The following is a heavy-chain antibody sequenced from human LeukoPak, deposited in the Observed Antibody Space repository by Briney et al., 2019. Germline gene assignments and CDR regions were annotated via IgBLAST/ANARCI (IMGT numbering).Heavy chain of an antibody. CDR2: INEDGSST. CDR1: GYTFSTYW. J-gene: IGHJ5*02. CDR3: AGMRTGMISSSWQEA. D-gene: IGHD6-13*01. Sequence: GGSLRLSCAASGYTFSTYWMHWIRQGPGKGLVWVSRINEDGSSTSYADSVRGRFTISRDNARNSLFLQMNSLRAEDTAVYYCAGMRTGMISSSWQEAWGQGTLVTVSS. V-gene: IGHV3-74*01.